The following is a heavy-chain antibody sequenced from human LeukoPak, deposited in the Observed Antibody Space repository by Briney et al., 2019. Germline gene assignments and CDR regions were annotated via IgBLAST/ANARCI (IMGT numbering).Heavy chain of an antibody. CDR3: ARLCYGAYNPNWFDP. V-gene: IGHV3-21*01. CDR2: ISSSSSYI. D-gene: IGHD1-14*01. J-gene: IGHJ5*02. Sequence: GGSLRLSCAASGFSFSSYSMNWVRQAPGKGLEWVSSISSSSSYIYYADSVKGRFTISRDNAKNSLYLQMNSLSAEDTAVYYCARLCYGAYNPNWFDPWGQGTLVTVSS. CDR1: GFSFSSYS.